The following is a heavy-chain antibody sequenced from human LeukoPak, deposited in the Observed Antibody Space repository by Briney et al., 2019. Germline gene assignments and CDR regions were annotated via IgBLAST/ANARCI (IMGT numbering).Heavy chain of an antibody. CDR1: GGSISSGGYS. CDR2: IYHSGST. CDR3: ARSPAYDILTGYKEKPNWFDP. D-gene: IGHD3-9*01. J-gene: IGHJ5*02. V-gene: IGHV4-30-2*01. Sequence: SETLSLTCAVSGGSISSGGYSWSWIRQPPGKGLEWIGYIYHSGSTYYNPSLKSRVTISVDRSKNQFSLKLSSVTAADTAVYYCARSPAYDILTGYKEKPNWFDPWGQGTLVTVSS.